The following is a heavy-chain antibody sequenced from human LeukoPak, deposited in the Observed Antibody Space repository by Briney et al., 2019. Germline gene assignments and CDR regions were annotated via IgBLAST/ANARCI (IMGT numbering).Heavy chain of an antibody. D-gene: IGHD6-19*01. CDR3: ARDTSGWFDQ. V-gene: IGHV3-48*01. CDR1: EFTFSSFG. Sequence: GGSLRLSCEASEFTFSSFGMNWVRQAPGKGLEWISYISSNSLTIHYADSVKGRFTISRDNAKKSLYLQMNSLRAEDTAVYYCARDTSGWFDQWGQGTLVTVSS. CDR2: ISSNSLTI. J-gene: IGHJ5*02.